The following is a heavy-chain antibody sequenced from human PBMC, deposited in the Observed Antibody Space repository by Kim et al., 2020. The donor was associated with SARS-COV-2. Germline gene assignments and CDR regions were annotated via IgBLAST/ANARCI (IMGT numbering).Heavy chain of an antibody. CDR1: GFTFSSYS. CDR3: APTPGGSGWYVTRYNWFDP. J-gene: IGHJ5*02. D-gene: IGHD6-19*01. V-gene: IGHV3-21*01. Sequence: GGSLRLSCAASGFTFSSYSMNWVRQAPGKGLEWVSSISSSSSYIYYADSVKGRFTISRDNAKNSLYLQMNSLRAEDTAVYYCAPTPGGSGWYVTRYNWFDPWGQGTLVTVSS. CDR2: ISSSSSYI.